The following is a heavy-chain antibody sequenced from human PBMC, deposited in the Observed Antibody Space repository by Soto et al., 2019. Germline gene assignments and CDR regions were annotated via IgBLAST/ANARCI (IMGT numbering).Heavy chain of an antibody. J-gene: IGHJ3*02. Sequence: GGSLRLSCAASGFTFSSYGMHWVRQAPGKGLEWVAVIWYDGSNKYYADSVKGRFTISRDNSKNTLYLQMNSLRAEDTAVYYCARVNYYDSSGYYYEAAGAFDIWGQGTMVTVSS. V-gene: IGHV3-33*01. CDR3: ARVNYYDSSGYYYEAAGAFDI. D-gene: IGHD3-22*01. CDR2: IWYDGSNK. CDR1: GFTFSSYG.